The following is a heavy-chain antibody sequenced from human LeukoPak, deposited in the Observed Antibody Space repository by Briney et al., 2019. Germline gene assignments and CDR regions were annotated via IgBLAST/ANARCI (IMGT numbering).Heavy chain of an antibody. CDR3: ARRHCSGGSCYSGFDY. CDR2: IYPGDSDT. J-gene: IGHJ4*02. CDR1: GYSFSNYW. V-gene: IGHV5-51*01. Sequence: GESLKISCKGSGYSFSNYWIGWVRQMPGKGLEWMGIIYPGDSDTRYSPSFQGQVTISAHKSISTAYLQRSSLKASDTAMYYCARRHCSGGSCYSGFDYWGQGTLVTVSS. D-gene: IGHD2-15*01.